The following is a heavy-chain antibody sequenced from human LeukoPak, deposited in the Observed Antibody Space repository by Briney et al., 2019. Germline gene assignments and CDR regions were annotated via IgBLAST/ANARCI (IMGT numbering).Heavy chain of an antibody. Sequence: SETLSLTYTVSGASIKNYYWSWIRQPPGKGLEWIANIYYAGSSNYNPSLKSRVTISVDTSKNQFSLKLSSVTAADTAVYYCAGCSGGSCFYYYYMDVWGKGTTVTVSS. D-gene: IGHD2-15*01. CDR2: IYYAGSS. J-gene: IGHJ6*03. CDR3: AGCSGGSCFYYYYMDV. V-gene: IGHV4-59*12. CDR1: GASIKNYY.